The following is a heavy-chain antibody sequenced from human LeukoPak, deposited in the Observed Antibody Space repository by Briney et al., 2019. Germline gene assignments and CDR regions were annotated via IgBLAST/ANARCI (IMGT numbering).Heavy chain of an antibody. J-gene: IGHJ5*02. CDR3: ARERYPGIAATSTVDWFDP. Sequence: GGSLRLSCAASGFTFSGYGMSWVRQAPGRGLEGGANIKQEGSEKYYVDSVKGRFTISRDNAKNSLYLQMNSLRGEDTAVYYCARERYPGIAATSTVDWFDPWGQGTLVTVSS. CDR1: GFTFSGYG. V-gene: IGHV3-7*01. CDR2: IKQEGSEK. D-gene: IGHD6-13*01.